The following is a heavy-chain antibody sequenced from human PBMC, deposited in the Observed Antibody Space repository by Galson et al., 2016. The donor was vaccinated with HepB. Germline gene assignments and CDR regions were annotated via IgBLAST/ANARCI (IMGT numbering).Heavy chain of an antibody. D-gene: IGHD2-15*01. CDR2: IYSGGST. Sequence: SLRLSCAASGFTVSNNYMRWVRQAPGKGLEWVSLIYSGGSTYYADSVKGRFTISRDSSKNTLYLQMNSLRAEDTAVYYCARNRHCSGGSCYGAWGQGMLVTVSS. CDR3: ARNRHCSGGSCYGA. CDR1: GFTVSNNY. J-gene: IGHJ5*02. V-gene: IGHV3-66*01.